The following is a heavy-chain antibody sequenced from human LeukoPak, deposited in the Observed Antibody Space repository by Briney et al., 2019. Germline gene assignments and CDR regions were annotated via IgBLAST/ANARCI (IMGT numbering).Heavy chain of an antibody. Sequence: GGSLRLACAASGFTFSSYAMSWVRQAPGKGLEWVSPISISGENTYYADSVKGRFTISRDTSRNTLYLQMHSLRAEDTAVYYCARLISTSSSRFSDYWGQGTLVTVSS. D-gene: IGHD6-6*01. CDR3: ARLISTSSSRFSDY. J-gene: IGHJ4*02. CDR2: ISISGENT. CDR1: GFTFSSYA. V-gene: IGHV3-23*01.